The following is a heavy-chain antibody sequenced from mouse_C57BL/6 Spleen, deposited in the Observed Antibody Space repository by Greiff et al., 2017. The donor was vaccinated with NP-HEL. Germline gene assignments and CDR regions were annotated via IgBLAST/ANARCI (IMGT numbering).Heavy chain of an antibody. V-gene: IGHV1-80*01. CDR2: IYPGDGDT. CDR1: GYAFSSYW. D-gene: IGHD1-1*01. CDR3: TTSSGAY. J-gene: IGHJ3*01. Sequence: VKLQESGAELVKPGASVKISCKASGYAFSSYWMNWVKQRPGKGLEWIGQIYPGDGDTNYNGKFKGKATITADTSSNTAYLQLSSLTSEDTAVYYCTTSSGAYWGQGTLVTVSA.